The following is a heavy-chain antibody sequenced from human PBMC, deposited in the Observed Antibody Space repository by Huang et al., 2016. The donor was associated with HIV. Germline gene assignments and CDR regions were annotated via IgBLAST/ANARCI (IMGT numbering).Heavy chain of an antibody. CDR2: ISLSGTII. Sequence: QVQLVESGGGLVKPGGSLRLSCAASGLVFSDHYMTWIRQAPGKGLEWISYISLSGTIIRYADSVKGRFTISRDNAKKSLFLEMNSLRVEDTAVYYCARRMAGWDDVFDMWGQGTMVTVSS. CDR1: GLVFSDHY. D-gene: IGHD6-19*01. CDR3: ARRMAGWDDVFDM. V-gene: IGHV3-11*01. J-gene: IGHJ3*02.